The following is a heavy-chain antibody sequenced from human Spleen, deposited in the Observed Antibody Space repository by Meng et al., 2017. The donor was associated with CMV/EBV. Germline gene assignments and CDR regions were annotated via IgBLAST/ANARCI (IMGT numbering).Heavy chain of an antibody. J-gene: IGHJ6*02. D-gene: IGHD3-3*01. Sequence: GGSLRLSCAASGFTFSSYGMHWVRQAPGKGLEWVAVIWYDGSNKYYADSVKGRFTISRDNSKNTLYLQMNSLRAEDTAVYYCAKASHYDLREYGMDVWGQGTTVTVSS. CDR3: AKASHYDLREYGMDV. CDR1: GFTFSSYG. CDR2: IWYDGSNK. V-gene: IGHV3-33*06.